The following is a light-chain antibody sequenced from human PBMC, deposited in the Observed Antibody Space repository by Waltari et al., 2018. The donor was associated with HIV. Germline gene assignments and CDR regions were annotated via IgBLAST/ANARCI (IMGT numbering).Light chain of an antibody. CDR2: GAS. Sequence: EILLTQSPGTLSLSPGERVTLSCRASQTITSSYLAWYQQKPGQPPRLLIYGASTRVTGIGDRFSGSGSGTDFTLSISRLEPKDYAVYFCQQYGNSPVTFGGGTTVEIK. J-gene: IGKJ4*01. CDR1: QTITSSY. CDR3: QQYGNSPVT. V-gene: IGKV3-20*01.